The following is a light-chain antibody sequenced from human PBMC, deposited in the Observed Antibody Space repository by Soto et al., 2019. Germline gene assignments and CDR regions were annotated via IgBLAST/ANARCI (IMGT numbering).Light chain of an antibody. CDR3: QQRTNWLWT. J-gene: IGKJ4*01. CDR2: AAS. V-gene: IGKV3-11*01. Sequence: EVVLTQSPATLSLSPGERATLSCRASQTISSYLAWYQQKPGQAPRLLIYAASKRATGIPVRFSGSGSGTDFTVTISSLEPEDFAVYYCQQRTNWLWTFGGGTKVEIK. CDR1: QTISSY.